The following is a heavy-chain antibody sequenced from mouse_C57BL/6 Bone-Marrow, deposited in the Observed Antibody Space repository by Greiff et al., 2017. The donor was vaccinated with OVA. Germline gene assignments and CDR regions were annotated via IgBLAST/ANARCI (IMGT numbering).Heavy chain of an antibody. J-gene: IGHJ2*01. CDR2: IYIGNGYT. Sequence: EVKLMESGAELVRPGSSVKMSCKTSGYTFTSYGINWVKQRPGQGLEWIGYIYIGNGYTEYNEKFKGKATLTSDTSSSTAYMQLSSLTSEDSAIYFCARRYYGSSGDYFDYWGQGTTLTVSS. CDR3: ARRYYGSSGDYFDY. V-gene: IGHV1-58*01. CDR1: GYTFTSYG. D-gene: IGHD1-1*01.